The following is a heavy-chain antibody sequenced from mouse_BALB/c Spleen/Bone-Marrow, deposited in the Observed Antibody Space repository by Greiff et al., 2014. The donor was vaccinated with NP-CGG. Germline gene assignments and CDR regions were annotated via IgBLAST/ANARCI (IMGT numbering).Heavy chain of an antibody. Sequence: VQLQESGAELVRPGVSVKISCKGSGYTFTDYAMHWVKQSHAESLEWIGVINTYFGDISYNQKFKGKATIAVDKTSRTVYMELARLTAEDSAIYYCARGYSNNYAMDYGGQGTSVTVSS. V-gene: IGHV1S137*01. J-gene: IGHJ4*01. CDR2: INTYFGDI. D-gene: IGHD2-5*01. CDR1: GYTFTDYA. CDR3: ARGYSNNYAMDY.